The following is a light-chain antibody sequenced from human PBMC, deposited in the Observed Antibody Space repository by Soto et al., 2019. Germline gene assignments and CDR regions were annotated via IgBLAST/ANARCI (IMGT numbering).Light chain of an antibody. J-gene: IGLJ2*01. CDR2: EVN. V-gene: IGLV2-14*01. CDR3: SSYTISSTVL. CDR1: SRDIGDYNY. Sequence: QSALTQPASVSGSPGQSITISCTGTSRDIGDYNYVSWYQQHPGKAPKLLIYEVNNRPSGVSHRFSGSKSGNTASLTISGLQAEDEADYYCSSYTISSTVLIGGGTKLTVL.